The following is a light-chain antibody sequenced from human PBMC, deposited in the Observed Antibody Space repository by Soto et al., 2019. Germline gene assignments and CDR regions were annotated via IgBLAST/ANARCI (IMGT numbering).Light chain of an antibody. CDR2: GNR. V-gene: IGLV1-40*01. CDR1: SSNIGAGYD. J-gene: IGLJ3*02. Sequence: QSVLTQPPSVSGAPGQRVTISCTGSSSNIGAGYDVHWYQQLLGTAPKLLIHGNRNRPSGVPDRFSGSKSGTSASLAITGLQAEDEADYYCQSYDSSLSVWVFGGGTKVTVL. CDR3: QSYDSSLSVWV.